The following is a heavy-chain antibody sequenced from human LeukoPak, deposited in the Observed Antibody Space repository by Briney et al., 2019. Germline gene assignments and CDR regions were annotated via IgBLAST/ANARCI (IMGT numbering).Heavy chain of an antibody. CDR2: MNPNSGNT. Sequence: ASGKVSCKASGYTFTSYDINWVRQATAQGLERMGWMNPNSGNTGYAQRFQGRVTITRNTSISTAYMELSSLRSEDTAVYYCARAPLGGYYFSHGWGQGTLVTVSS. J-gene: IGHJ4*02. CDR3: ARAPLGGYYFSHG. CDR1: GYTFTSYD. V-gene: IGHV1-8*03. D-gene: IGHD3-3*01.